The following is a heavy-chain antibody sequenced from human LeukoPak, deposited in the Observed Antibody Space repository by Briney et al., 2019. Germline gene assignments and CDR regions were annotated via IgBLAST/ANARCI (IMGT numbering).Heavy chain of an antibody. Sequence: PGGSLRLSCAASGFTFSNAWMSWVRQAPGKGLEWVGRIKSKTDGGTTDYAAPVKGRFTISRDDSKNTLYLQMNSLKTGDTAVYYCQKEAGYARGDYWGQGTLVTVSS. CDR3: QKEAGYARGDY. CDR1: GFTFSNAW. J-gene: IGHJ4*02. D-gene: IGHD3-9*01. CDR2: IKSKTDGGTT. V-gene: IGHV3-15*01.